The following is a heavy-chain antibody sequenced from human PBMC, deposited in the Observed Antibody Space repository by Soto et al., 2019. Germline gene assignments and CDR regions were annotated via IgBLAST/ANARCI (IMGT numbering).Heavy chain of an antibody. CDR2: TSYTANN. Sequence: SATLSPTCIVSGGSISSYHWSWIRQLPEEGLEWIAYTSYTANNNYNPAFQSRVTILTDTHKNQSPLKMTSMTAADTAVYYCARDLHAGFTHFFDTWGQGTLVTVSS. J-gene: IGHJ5*02. D-gene: IGHD2-8*01. V-gene: IGHV4-59*01. CDR3: ARDLHAGFTHFFDT. CDR1: GGSISSYH.